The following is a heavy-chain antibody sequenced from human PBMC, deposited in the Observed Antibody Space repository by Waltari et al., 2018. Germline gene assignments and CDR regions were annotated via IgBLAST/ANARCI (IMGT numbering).Heavy chain of an antibody. V-gene: IGHV4-39*07. CDR1: SGAISRSGYY. J-gene: IGHJ4*02. D-gene: IGHD1-7*01. Sequence: QLQLQESGPGLVKPSETLSLTCTVSSGAISRSGYYWGWIRQPPGKGLEWMGSIYYSGNTYYNPSLKKRVTISVDTSKNQFSLKVTSVTAADTAVYYCAKVWKNYRTDYWGQGTLVTVSS. CDR3: AKVWKNYRTDY. CDR2: IYYSGNT.